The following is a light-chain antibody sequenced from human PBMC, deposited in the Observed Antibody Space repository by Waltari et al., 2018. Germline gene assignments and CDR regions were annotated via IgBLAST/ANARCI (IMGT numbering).Light chain of an antibody. J-gene: IGKJ1*01. V-gene: IGKV3-20*01. CDR3: QKYDRLPAT. Sequence: EIVLTQSPGTLSLSPGERGTLPCRASQSVSRFLAWYQQIPGQPPRLLIDGASTRATGIPDRFSGSGSGTDFSLTISRLEPEDFAVYYCQKYDRLPATFGQGTKVEIK. CDR2: GAS. CDR1: QSVSRF.